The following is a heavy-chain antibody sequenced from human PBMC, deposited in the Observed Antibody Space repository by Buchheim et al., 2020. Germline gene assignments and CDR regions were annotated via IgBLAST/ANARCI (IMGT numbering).Heavy chain of an antibody. V-gene: IGHV1-8*02. Sequence: QVQLVQSGAEVKKPGASVKVSCKASGYTFTGYYMHWVRQATGQGLEWMGWMNPNSGNTGYAQKFQGRVTMTRNTSISTAYMELSSLRSEDTAVYYCARSPGVYDILTGHPRFDYWGQGTL. CDR3: ARSPGVYDILTGHPRFDY. J-gene: IGHJ4*02. D-gene: IGHD3-9*01. CDR1: GYTFTGYY. CDR2: MNPNSGNT.